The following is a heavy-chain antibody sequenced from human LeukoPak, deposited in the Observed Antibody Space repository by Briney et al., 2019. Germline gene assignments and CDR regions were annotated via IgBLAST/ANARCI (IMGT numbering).Heavy chain of an antibody. D-gene: IGHD1-14*01. J-gene: IGHJ4*02. V-gene: IGHV1-69*04. CDR1: GGTFSSYA. CDR3: ARDRNHGFDY. Sequence: VASVKVSCKASGGTFSSYAISWVRQAPGQGLEWMGRIISILGIANYAQKFQGRVTITADKPTSTAYMELSSLRSEDTAVYYCARDRNHGFDYWGQGTLVTVSS. CDR2: IISILGIA.